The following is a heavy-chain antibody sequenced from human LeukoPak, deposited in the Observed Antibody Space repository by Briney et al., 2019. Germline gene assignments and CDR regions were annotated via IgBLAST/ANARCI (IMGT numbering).Heavy chain of an antibody. J-gene: IGHJ4*02. D-gene: IGHD5-12*01. CDR3: ARDKAPSHIAVLDY. CDR2: TSYDGSNK. V-gene: IGHV3-30*04. CDR1: GFPFVAHA. Sequence: GGSLRPSFSPPGFPFVAHAIPWVRQAPGKGLGCLAVTSYDGSNKYYADSVKGRFTISRDNSKNTVYLQMNSLRAEDTALYYCARDKAPSHIAVLDYWGQGTLVTVSS.